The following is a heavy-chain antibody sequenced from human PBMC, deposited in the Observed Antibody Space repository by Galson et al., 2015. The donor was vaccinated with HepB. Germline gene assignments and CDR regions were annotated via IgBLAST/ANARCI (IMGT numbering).Heavy chain of an antibody. CDR3: ARGPPYGDLSNYFDY. CDR1: GFTFSSYS. D-gene: IGHD4-17*01. V-gene: IGHV3-48*04. J-gene: IGHJ4*02. CDR2: ISSSSSTI. Sequence: SLRLSCAASGFTFSSYSMNWVRQAPGEGLEWVSYISSSSSTIYYADSVKGRFTISRDNAKNSLYLQMNSLRAEDTAVYYCARGPPYGDLSNYFDYWGQGTLVTVSS.